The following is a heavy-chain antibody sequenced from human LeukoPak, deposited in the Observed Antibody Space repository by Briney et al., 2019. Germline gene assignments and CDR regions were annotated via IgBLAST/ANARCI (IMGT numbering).Heavy chain of an antibody. J-gene: IGHJ4*02. Sequence: ASVKVSCKASGGTFSSYAISWVRQAPGQGLEWMGGIIPIFGTANYAQKFQGRVTITADKSTSTAYMELSSLRSDDTAVYYCARVLFYSSGNKSNRVDYWGQGTLVTVSS. D-gene: IGHD6-19*01. CDR3: ARVLFYSSGNKSNRVDY. CDR1: GGTFSSYA. V-gene: IGHV1-69*06. CDR2: IIPIFGTA.